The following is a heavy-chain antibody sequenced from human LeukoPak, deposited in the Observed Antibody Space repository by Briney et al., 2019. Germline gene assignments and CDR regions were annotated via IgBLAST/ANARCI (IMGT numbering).Heavy chain of an antibody. CDR1: GFTFSSYW. J-gene: IGHJ3*02. V-gene: IGHV3-7*01. D-gene: IGHD5-24*01. Sequence: GGSLRLSCAASGFTFSSYWMSWVRQAPGKGLEGVANIKQDGSEKYYVDSVKGRFTISRDNAKNSLYLQMNSLRAEDTAVYYCARDWRRERWLQFWGGSKHRHDAFDIWGQGTMVTVSS. CDR2: IKQDGSEK. CDR3: ARDWRRERWLQFWGGSKHRHDAFDI.